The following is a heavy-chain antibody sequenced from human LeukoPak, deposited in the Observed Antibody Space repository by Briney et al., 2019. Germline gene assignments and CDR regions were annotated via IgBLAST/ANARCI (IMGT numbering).Heavy chain of an antibody. Sequence: ASVKVSCKASGYTFASYDINWVRQATGQGLEWMGWMNPNSGNTGYAQKFQGRVTMTRDTSISTAYMELSRLTSDDTAIYYCARHTLALDYWGQGTLVTVSS. CDR1: GYTFASYD. D-gene: IGHD2-15*01. V-gene: IGHV1-8*02. CDR3: ARHTLALDY. J-gene: IGHJ4*02. CDR2: MNPNSGNT.